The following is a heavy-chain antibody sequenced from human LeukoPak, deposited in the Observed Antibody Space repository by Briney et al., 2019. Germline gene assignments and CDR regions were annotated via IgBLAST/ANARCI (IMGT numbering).Heavy chain of an antibody. J-gene: IGHJ6*02. CDR3: ARDLGDGYSWDYYYGMDV. V-gene: IGHV3-30-3*01. Sequence: GGSLRLSCAASGFTFSNDAIHWVRQAPGKGLEWVAVISNDGSNKYYADSVKGRFTISRDNSKNTLYLQMDSLRAEDAAVYYCARDLGDGYSWDYYYGMDVWGQGTTVTVSS. CDR2: ISNDGSNK. CDR1: GFTFSNDA. D-gene: IGHD5-24*01.